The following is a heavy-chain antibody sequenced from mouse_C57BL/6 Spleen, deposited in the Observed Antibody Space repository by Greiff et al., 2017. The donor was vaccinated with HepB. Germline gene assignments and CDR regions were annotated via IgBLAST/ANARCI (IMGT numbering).Heavy chain of an antibody. CDR1: GYTFTSYW. Sequence: VQLQQPGAELVRPGTSVKLSCKASGYTFTSYWTHWVKQRPGQGLEWIGVIDPSDSYTNYNQKFKGKATLTVDTSSSTAYMQLSSLTSEDSAVYYCARGDGYDKNYYAMDYWGQGTSVTVSS. CDR3: ARGDGYDKNYYAMDY. CDR2: IDPSDSYT. J-gene: IGHJ4*01. V-gene: IGHV1-59*01. D-gene: IGHD2-2*01.